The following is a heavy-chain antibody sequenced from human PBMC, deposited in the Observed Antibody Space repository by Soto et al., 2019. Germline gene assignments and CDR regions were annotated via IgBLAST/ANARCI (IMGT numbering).Heavy chain of an antibody. V-gene: IGHV4-59*01. D-gene: IGHD2-8*01. CDR1: GGSMSTYY. Sequence: SETLSLTCSVSGGSMSTYYWSWIRQPPGKGLEWIGNIYYNGITKYNPSLKSRVTISVDTSKNQFSLKLNSVTAADTAVYYCVRDGSHCSTLSCHGAWFDPWGQGILVTVSS. CDR2: IYYNGIT. CDR3: VRDGSHCSTLSCHGAWFDP. J-gene: IGHJ5*02.